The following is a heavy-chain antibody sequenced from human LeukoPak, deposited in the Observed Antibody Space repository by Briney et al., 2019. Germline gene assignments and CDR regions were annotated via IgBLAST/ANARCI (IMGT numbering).Heavy chain of an antibody. J-gene: IGHJ4*02. V-gene: IGHV4-34*01. CDR1: GGSFSGYY. Sequence: SETLSLTCAVYGGSFSGYYWSWIRQPPGKGLEWIGNIYYSGSTYYNPSLKSRVTISIDTSKNQFSLKLTSVTAADTAVYYCARLFSGYVKIDYWGQGTLVTVSS. CDR2: IYYSGST. CDR3: ARLFSGYVKIDY. D-gene: IGHD5-12*01.